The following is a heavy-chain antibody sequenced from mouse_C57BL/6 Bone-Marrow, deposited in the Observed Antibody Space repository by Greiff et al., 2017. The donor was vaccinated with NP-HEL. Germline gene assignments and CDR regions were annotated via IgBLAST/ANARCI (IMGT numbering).Heavy chain of an antibody. Sequence: EVKLQESGAELVRPGASVKLSCTASGFNIKDDYMHWVKQRPEQGLEWIGWIDPENGDTEYASKFQGKATITADTSSNTAYLQLSSLTSEDTAVYYCTSMVTRGFAYWGQGTLVTVSA. CDR2: IDPENGDT. J-gene: IGHJ3*01. D-gene: IGHD2-2*01. V-gene: IGHV14-4*01. CDR1: GFNIKDDY. CDR3: TSMVTRGFAY.